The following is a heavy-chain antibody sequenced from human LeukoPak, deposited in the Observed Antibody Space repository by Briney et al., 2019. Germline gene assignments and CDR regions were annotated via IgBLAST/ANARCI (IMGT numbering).Heavy chain of an antibody. D-gene: IGHD3-10*01. V-gene: IGHV4-59*08. J-gene: IGHJ4*02. CDR3: ARGLWFGDENPPYFDY. Sequence: SETLSLTCTVSAGSFSSFYWTWNRQPPGKRLEWIGYVSKSESTNYNPSLKSRVTISLDTSKNQFSLKLSSVTAADTAVYYCARGLWFGDENPPYFDYWGQGILVTVSS. CDR2: VSKSEST. CDR1: AGSFSSFY.